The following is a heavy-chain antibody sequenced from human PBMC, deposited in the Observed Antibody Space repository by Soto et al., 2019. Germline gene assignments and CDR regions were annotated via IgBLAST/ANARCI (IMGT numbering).Heavy chain of an antibody. CDR2: IYYSGST. CDR1: GGSISSGDYY. V-gene: IGHV4-30-4*02. D-gene: IGHD5-18*01. Sequence: SETLSLTCTVSGGSISSGDYYWSWIRQPPGKGLEWIGYIYYSGSTYYNPSLKSRVTISVDNAKNTLYLEMDSLRAEDTAMYYCAKGLSVIQEWIIDGHWGQGTQVTVSS. CDR3: AKGLSVIQEWIIDGH. J-gene: IGHJ4*02.